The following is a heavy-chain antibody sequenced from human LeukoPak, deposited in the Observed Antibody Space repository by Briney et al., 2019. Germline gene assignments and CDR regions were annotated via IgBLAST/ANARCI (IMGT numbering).Heavy chain of an antibody. CDR2: IYHSGST. D-gene: IGHD2-2*01. Sequence: SGTLSLTCAVSGGSISSSNWWSWVRQPPGKGLEWIGEIYHSGSTNYNPSLKSRVTISVDKSKNQFSLKLSSVTAADTAMYYCATMRGYCSSPTCQDSWGQGTLVTVSS. CDR3: ATMRGYCSSPTCQDS. CDR1: GGSISSSNW. V-gene: IGHV4-4*02. J-gene: IGHJ4*02.